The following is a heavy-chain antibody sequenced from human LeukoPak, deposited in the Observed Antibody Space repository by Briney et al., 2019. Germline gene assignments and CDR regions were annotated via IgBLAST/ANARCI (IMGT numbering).Heavy chain of an antibody. D-gene: IGHD3-3*01. Sequence: GGSLRLSCAASGFTFSSYSMNWVRQAPGKGLEWVSSISSSSSYIYYADSVKGRFTISRDNAKNSLYLQTNSLRAEDTAVYYCARVSDFWSGYGYWGQGTLVTVSS. CDR2: ISSSSSYI. CDR1: GFTFSSYS. V-gene: IGHV3-21*01. J-gene: IGHJ4*02. CDR3: ARVSDFWSGYGY.